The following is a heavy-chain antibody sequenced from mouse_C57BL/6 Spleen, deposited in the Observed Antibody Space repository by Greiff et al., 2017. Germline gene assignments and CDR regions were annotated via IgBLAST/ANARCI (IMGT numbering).Heavy chain of an antibody. CDR3: ARYYYGSSPYFDY. CDR1: GYAFSSSW. J-gene: IGHJ2*01. V-gene: IGHV1-82*01. Sequence: QVQLKESGPELVKPGASVKISCKASGYAFSSSWMNWVKPRPGKGLEWIGRIYPGDGDTNSNGKFKGKATLTADKSSSTAYMQLSSLTSEDSAVYFCARYYYGSSPYFDYWGQGTTLTVSS. D-gene: IGHD1-1*01. CDR2: IYPGDGDT.